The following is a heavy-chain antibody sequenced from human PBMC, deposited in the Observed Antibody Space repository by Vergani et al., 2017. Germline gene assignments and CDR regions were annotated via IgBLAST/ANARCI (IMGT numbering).Heavy chain of an antibody. CDR1: GFTFSRYW. D-gene: IGHD4-17*01. J-gene: IGHJ4*02. CDR2: IKQDGSEK. V-gene: IGHV3-7*01. CDR3: ATFDRLRCFDY. Sequence: EVQLVESGGGLVQPGGSLRLSCAASGFTFSRYWMSWVRQAPGKGLEWVANIKQDGSEKYYVDSVKGRFTISRDNAKNSLYLQMNSLRAEDTAVYYCATFDRLRCFDYWGQGTLVTVSS.